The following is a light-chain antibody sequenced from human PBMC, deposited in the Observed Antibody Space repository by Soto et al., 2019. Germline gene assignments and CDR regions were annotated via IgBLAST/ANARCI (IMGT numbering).Light chain of an antibody. J-gene: IGKJ1*01. CDR3: QQYNGYSMWT. Sequence: DIQMAQSPSTLSASVGDRVTITCRASQSISRWLAWYQQKPGKAPKVLIWDASSLQRGVPSRFSGSGSGTECTLTISSLQPDDFATYYCQQYNGYSMWTFGQGTKVEIK. V-gene: IGKV1-5*01. CDR2: DAS. CDR1: QSISRW.